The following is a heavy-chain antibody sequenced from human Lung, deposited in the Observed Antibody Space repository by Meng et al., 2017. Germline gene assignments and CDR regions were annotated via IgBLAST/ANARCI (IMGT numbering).Heavy chain of an antibody. CDR2: ILGSGDST. D-gene: IGHD5-18*01. V-gene: IGHV3-23*04. CDR3: AKARIQLWLFDY. J-gene: IGHJ4*02. CDR1: GFTFRSYA. Sequence: VDVVCAGGGLVQPGGSLWLSCAASGFTFRSYALIWVRQAPGKGLEWVSGILGSGDSTFYADSVKGRFTISRDNSKNTLFLQMNSLRDEDTAVYYCAKARIQLWLFDYWGQGTLVTVSS.